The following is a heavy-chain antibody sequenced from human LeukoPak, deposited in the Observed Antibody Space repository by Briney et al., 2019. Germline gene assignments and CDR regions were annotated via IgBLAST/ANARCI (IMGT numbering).Heavy chain of an antibody. D-gene: IGHD3-10*01. CDR2: IYHSGST. Sequence: SETLSLTCTVSGYSISSGYYWGWIRPPPGKGLEWIGSIYHSGSTYYNPSLKSRVTISVDTSKNQFSLKLSSVTAADTAVYYCARDRYYYGSGSYYWFDPWGQGTLVTVSS. J-gene: IGHJ5*02. CDR3: ARDRYYYGSGSYYWFDP. CDR1: GYSISSGYY. V-gene: IGHV4-38-2*02.